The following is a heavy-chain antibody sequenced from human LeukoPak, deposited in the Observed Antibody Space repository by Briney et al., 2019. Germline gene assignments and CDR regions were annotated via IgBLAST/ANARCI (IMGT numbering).Heavy chain of an antibody. CDR1: GFTFSSYS. J-gene: IGHJ4*02. V-gene: IGHV3-21*01. Sequence: PGGSLRLSCAASGFTFSSYSMNWVRQAPGKGLEWVSSISSSSSYIYYADSVKGRFTISRDNAKNSLYLQMNSLRAEDTAVYYCAKDLPRSSGWSGRVYWGQGTLVTVSS. CDR2: ISSSSSYI. D-gene: IGHD6-19*01. CDR3: AKDLPRSSGWSGRVY.